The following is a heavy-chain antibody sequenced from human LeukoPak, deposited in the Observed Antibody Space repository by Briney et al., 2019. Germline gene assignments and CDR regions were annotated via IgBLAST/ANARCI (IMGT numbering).Heavy chain of an antibody. D-gene: IGHD4-17*01. J-gene: IGHJ4*02. CDR2: IKQDGSQQ. CDR1: GFTFSSYW. CDR3: ARGWSTVTPKNFLY. V-gene: IGHV3-7*01. Sequence: GGSLRLSCAASGFTFSSYWMSCVRQAPGEGLEWVANIKQDGSQQYSVASVKGRFTISRDNANNSLYLHMSSLRSEDTAVYYGARGWSTVTPKNFLYWRRGSLATVSS.